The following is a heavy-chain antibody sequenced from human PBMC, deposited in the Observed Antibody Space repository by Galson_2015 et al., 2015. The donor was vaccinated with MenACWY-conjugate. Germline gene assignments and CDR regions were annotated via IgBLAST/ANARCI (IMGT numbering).Heavy chain of an antibody. CDR2: VNSDGTGT. J-gene: IGHJ5*02. Sequence: SLRLSCAASGFTFSNYWMHWVRQAPGKGLEWVSRVNSDGTGTTHADSVKGRFTISRDNAKNTLYLQMNSLRAEDTAIYYCTKAAARYSTSSAFNWFDRWGQGALVTVSS. CDR3: TKAAARYSTSSAFNWFDR. D-gene: IGHD6-6*01. CDR1: GFTFSNYW. V-gene: IGHV3-74*01.